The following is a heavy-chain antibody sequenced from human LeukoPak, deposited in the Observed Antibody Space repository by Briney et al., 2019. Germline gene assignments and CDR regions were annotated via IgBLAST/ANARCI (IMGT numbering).Heavy chain of an antibody. CDR2: IHYSGSA. CDR3: AREGSSWPGGMDV. Sequence: PSETLSLTCTVSGGSISGYYWSWIRQPPGKGLELIGYIHYSGSANYNPSLKSRVTISVDTSKNQFSLKLSSVTAADTAVYYCAREGSSWPGGMDVWGQGTTVTVSS. J-gene: IGHJ6*02. V-gene: IGHV4-59*01. D-gene: IGHD6-13*01. CDR1: GGSISGYY.